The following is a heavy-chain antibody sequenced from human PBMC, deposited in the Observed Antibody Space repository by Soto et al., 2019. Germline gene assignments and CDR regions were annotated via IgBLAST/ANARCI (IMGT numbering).Heavy chain of an antibody. D-gene: IGHD5-18*01. V-gene: IGHV1-2*04. Sequence: ASVKVSCKASGYTFTGYYMHWVRQAPGQGLEWMGWINPNSGGTNYAQKFQGWVTMTRDTSISTAYMELSRLRSDDTAVYYCAREAGYSYGLGYYGMDGWGQGTTVTVSS. J-gene: IGHJ6*02. CDR2: INPNSGGT. CDR3: AREAGYSYGLGYYGMDG. CDR1: GYTFTGYY.